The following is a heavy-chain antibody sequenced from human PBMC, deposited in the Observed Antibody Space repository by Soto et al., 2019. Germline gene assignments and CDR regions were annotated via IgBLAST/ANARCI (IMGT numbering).Heavy chain of an antibody. CDR3: ANEMIVVVITTGIDY. J-gene: IGHJ4*02. D-gene: IGHD3-22*01. Sequence: PGGSLRLSCAASGFTFSTSWMNWVRQAPGKGLEWVANMNPDGSWGRYVDSVKGRFTISRDNSKNTLSLQMNSLRAEDTAVYYCANEMIVVVITTGIDYWGQGYLVPVSS. CDR2: MNPDGSWG. V-gene: IGHV3-7*03. CDR1: GFTFSTSW.